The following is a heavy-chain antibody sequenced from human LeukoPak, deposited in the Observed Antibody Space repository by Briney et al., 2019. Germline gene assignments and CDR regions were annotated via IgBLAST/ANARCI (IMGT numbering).Heavy chain of an antibody. D-gene: IGHD4-17*01. Sequence: ETLSLTCTVSGGSISSYYWSWIRQPPGKGLEWIGYLYYSGSTNYNPSLKSRVTISVDTSKNQFSLKLSSVTAADTAVYYCARTDTATVTTNYDYWGQGTLVTVSS. CDR1: GGSISSYY. CDR2: LYYSGST. V-gene: IGHV4-59*01. CDR3: ARTDTATVTTNYDY. J-gene: IGHJ4*02.